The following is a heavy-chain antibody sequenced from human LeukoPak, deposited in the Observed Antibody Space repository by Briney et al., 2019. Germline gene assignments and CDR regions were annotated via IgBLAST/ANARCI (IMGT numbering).Heavy chain of an antibody. CDR2: IYHSGST. D-gene: IGHD3-3*01. Sequence: SETLSLTCAVSGGSISSGGYSWSWIRQPPGKGLEWIGYIYHSGSTYYNPSLKSRVTISVDRSKNQFSLKLSSVTAADTAVYYCARGRYDFWSCTFDPWGQGTLVTVSS. V-gene: IGHV4-30-2*01. J-gene: IGHJ5*02. CDR3: ARGRYDFWSCTFDP. CDR1: GGSISSGGYS.